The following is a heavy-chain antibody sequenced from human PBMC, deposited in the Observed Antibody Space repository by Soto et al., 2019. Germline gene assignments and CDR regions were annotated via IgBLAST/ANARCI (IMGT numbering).Heavy chain of an antibody. D-gene: IGHD4-17*01. CDR2: ISYDGSNK. CDR3: AKLAMTTVTSDVFER. J-gene: IGHJ3*02. V-gene: IGHV3-30*18. CDR1: GFSFISYG. Sequence: GVSLSLSCSSSGFSFISYGMHWVRQAPGKELEWVAVISYDGSNKYYADSVKGRFTISRDNSKNTLYLQMNSLRAEDTAVYYCAKLAMTTVTSDVFERWGQRARVTVAS.